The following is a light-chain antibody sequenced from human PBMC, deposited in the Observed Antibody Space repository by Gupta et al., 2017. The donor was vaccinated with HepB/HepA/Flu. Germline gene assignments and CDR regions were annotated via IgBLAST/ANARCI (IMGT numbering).Light chain of an antibody. CDR2: EVS. V-gene: IGLV2-23*02. CDR1: SSDVGCYNL. J-gene: IGLJ2*01. Sequence: QSALTQPASASGSPGQSITISCTGTSSDVGCYNLVSWYQQHPGKAPKLMIYEVSKRPPGVSNRFSGSKSGNTASLTISGLQAEDEADYYCCSYAGSSTVVFGGGTKLTVL. CDR3: CSYAGSSTVV.